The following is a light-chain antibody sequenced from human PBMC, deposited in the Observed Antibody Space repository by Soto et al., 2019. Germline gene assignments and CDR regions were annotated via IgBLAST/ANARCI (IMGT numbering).Light chain of an antibody. CDR3: QHYNFWPHY. J-gene: IGKJ2*01. CDR2: RAS. Sequence: SVLSRSPATVFLSPQHRATLSFSVSLLITYNLAWYQQKPGQARWRLIYRASIRATGVPARFSGSGSGTEFTLTISGLQSEDVSIDFCQHYNFWPHYFGQGTKVDIK. V-gene: IGKV3-15*01. CDR1: LLITYN.